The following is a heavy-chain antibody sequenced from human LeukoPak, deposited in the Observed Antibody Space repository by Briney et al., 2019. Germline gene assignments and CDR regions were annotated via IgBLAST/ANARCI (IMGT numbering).Heavy chain of an antibody. J-gene: IGHJ6*03. Sequence: PGGSLRLSCAASGFTFSNYWMTWVRQAPGKGLEWVANIKEDGSDKYYVDYVKGRFTLSRDNAKNSLYLQMNRLRAEDTAVYYCARDGVRAGIQLWLTGYYYYMDVWGKGTTVTI. CDR1: GFTFSNYW. D-gene: IGHD5-18*01. CDR2: IKEDGSDK. CDR3: ARDGVRAGIQLWLTGYYYYMDV. V-gene: IGHV3-7*01.